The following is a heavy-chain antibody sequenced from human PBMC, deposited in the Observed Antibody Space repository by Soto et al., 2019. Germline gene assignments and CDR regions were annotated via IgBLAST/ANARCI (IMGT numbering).Heavy chain of an antibody. CDR2: INTNGNT. D-gene: IGHD6-25*01. V-gene: IGHV4-59*02. CDR3: ARGRIPAPPFDP. CDR1: GGSVSGYH. Sequence: PSETLSLTCNVSGGSVSGYHWSWIRQPPGKGLERIGYINTNGNTDYNPSLESRVTISVDTSKNQFSLKVTSVTAADTAVYYCARGRIPAPPFDPWGQGTLVTVSS. J-gene: IGHJ5*02.